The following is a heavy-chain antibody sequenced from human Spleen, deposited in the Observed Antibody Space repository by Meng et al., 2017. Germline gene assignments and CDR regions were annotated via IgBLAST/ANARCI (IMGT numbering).Heavy chain of an antibody. CDR2: IYHSGTN. D-gene: IGHD3-9*01. CDR3: ARDNTVLTGYYTPYYPY. Sequence: SETLSLTCTVSGYSISSGYFCVWIRQSPGKGLEWIGSIYHSGTNYYNPSVKSRVTISGDTSKNQFSLNLNSLTAADTAVYYCARDNTVLTGYYTPYYPYWGQGTLVTVSS. CDR1: GYSISSGYF. V-gene: IGHV4-38-2*02. J-gene: IGHJ4*02.